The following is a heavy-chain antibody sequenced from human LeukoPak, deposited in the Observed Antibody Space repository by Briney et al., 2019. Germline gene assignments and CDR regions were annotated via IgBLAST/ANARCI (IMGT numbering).Heavy chain of an antibody. V-gene: IGHV5-51*01. CDR3: ATSGYYYGHFQH. D-gene: IGHD3-22*01. J-gene: IGHJ1*01. CDR1: GYSFTSYW. CDR2: IYLADSGI. Sequence: GESLKISCKGSGYSFTSYWIGWVRQMPGKGLEWMGIIYLADSGIRYSPSFQGQVTISADKSISTAYLQWSSLKASDTAMYHCATSGYYYGHFQHWGQGTLVTVSS.